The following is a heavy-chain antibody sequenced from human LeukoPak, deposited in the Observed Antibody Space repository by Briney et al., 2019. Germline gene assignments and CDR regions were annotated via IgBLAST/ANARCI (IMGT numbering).Heavy chain of an antibody. Sequence: GGSLRLSCAASGFTFSSYGMHWVRQAPGKELEWVAFIRYDGSNKYYADSVKGRFTISRDNSKNTLYLQMNSLRAEDTAVYYCARRFPHRYWYFDLWGRGTLVTVSS. V-gene: IGHV3-30*02. CDR3: ARRFPHRYWYFDL. CDR2: IRYDGSNK. CDR1: GFTFSSYG. D-gene: IGHD1-14*01. J-gene: IGHJ2*01.